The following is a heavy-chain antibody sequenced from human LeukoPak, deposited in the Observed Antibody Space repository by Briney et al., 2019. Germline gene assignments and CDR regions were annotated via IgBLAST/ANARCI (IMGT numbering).Heavy chain of an antibody. V-gene: IGHV4-4*07. Sequence: SETLFLTCTVSGGSISSYYWSWIRQPAGKGQEWIGRIYTSGSTNYNPSLKSRVTMSVDTSKNQFSLKLSSVTAADTAVYYCARGAYCSSTSCYLGYYYYYMDVWGKGTTVTVSS. CDR1: GGSISSYY. J-gene: IGHJ6*03. CDR3: ARGAYCSSTSCYLGYYYYYMDV. D-gene: IGHD2-2*01. CDR2: IYTSGST.